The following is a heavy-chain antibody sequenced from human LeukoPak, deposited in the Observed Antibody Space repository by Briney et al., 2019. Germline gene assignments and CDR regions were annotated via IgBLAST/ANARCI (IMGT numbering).Heavy chain of an antibody. CDR2: IYYSGST. J-gene: IGHJ4*02. CDR3: AREGVIGYDSSGYYSY. CDR1: GGSISSGDYY. D-gene: IGHD3-22*01. V-gene: IGHV4-30-4*01. Sequence: PSQTLSLICTVSGGSISSGDYYWSWIRQPPGKGLEWIGYIYYSGSTYYNPSLKSRVTISVDTSKNQFSLKLSSVTAADTAVYYCAREGVIGYDSSGYYSYWGQGTLVTVSS.